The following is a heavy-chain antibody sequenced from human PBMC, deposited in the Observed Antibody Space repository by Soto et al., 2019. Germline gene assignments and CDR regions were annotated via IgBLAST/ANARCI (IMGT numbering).Heavy chain of an antibody. D-gene: IGHD3-22*01. J-gene: IGHJ4*02. V-gene: IGHV3-30-3*01. CDR1: GFTSSSYA. CDR3: AREWFHSHYDSSGYYPDY. Sequence: PGGSLRLSCAASGFTSSSYAMHWVRQAPGKGLEWVAVISYDGSNKYYADSVKGRFTISRDNSKNTLYLQMNSLRAEDTAVYYCAREWFHSHYDSSGYYPDYWGQGTLVTVSS. CDR2: ISYDGSNK.